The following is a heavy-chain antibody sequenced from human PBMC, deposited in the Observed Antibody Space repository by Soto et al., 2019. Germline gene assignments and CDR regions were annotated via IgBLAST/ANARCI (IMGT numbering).Heavy chain of an antibody. Sequence: ASVKVSCKVSGYTLTELSMHWVRQAPGKGLEWMGGFDPEDGETIYAQKFQGRVTMTEDTSTDTAYMELSSLRSEDTAVYYCATATIGCAMELDSCQWFDPSGQGTLVTLCS. J-gene: IGHJ5*02. V-gene: IGHV1-24*01. CDR3: ATATIGCAMELDSCQWFDP. CDR1: GYTLTELS. CDR2: FDPEDGET. D-gene: IGHD1-7*01.